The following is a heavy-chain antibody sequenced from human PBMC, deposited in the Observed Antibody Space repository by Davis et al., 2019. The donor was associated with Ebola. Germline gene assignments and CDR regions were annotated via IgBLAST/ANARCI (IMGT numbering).Heavy chain of an antibody. CDR2: IYYSGST. Sequence: MPGGSLRLSCTVSGGSISSYYWSWIRQPPGKGLEWIGYIYYSGSTNYNPSLKSRVTISVDTSKNQFSLKLSSVTAADTAVYYCARGSSVVAATGLDYWGQGTLVTVSS. CDR3: ARGSSVVAATGLDY. J-gene: IGHJ4*02. D-gene: IGHD2-15*01. V-gene: IGHV4-59*01. CDR1: GGSISSYY.